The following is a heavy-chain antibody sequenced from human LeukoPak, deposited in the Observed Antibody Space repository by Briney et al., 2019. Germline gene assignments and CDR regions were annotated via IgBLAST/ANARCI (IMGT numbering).Heavy chain of an antibody. Sequence: GGSLRLSCVASGFTFSSNWMSWVRQAPGKGLEWVANIRQDGSEIYYVDSVKGRFTISRDNAKNSLYLQMNSLRAEDTAVYYCTGKRFDPWGQGTLVIVST. V-gene: IGHV3-7*01. CDR3: TGKRFDP. CDR2: IRQDGSEI. D-gene: IGHD5-24*01. J-gene: IGHJ5*02. CDR1: GFTFSSNW.